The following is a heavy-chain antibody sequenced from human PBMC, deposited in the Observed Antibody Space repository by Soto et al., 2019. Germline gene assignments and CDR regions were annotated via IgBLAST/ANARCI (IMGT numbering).Heavy chain of an antibody. CDR1: GFTFSSYW. CDR2: VRQDGSQK. V-gene: IGHV3-7*01. Sequence: GVSLRLSCEASGFTFSSYWMSWVRQAPGKGLEWVANVRQDGSQKYLVDSVKGRFTISRDNAKNSVSLQMNSLRAEDTAVYYCAREYTAWPLAYGLDVWGQGTTVTVSS. CDR3: AREYTAWPLAYGLDV. J-gene: IGHJ6*02. D-gene: IGHD2-2*02.